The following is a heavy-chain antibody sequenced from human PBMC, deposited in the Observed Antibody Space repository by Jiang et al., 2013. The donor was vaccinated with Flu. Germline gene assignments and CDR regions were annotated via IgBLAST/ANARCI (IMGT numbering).Heavy chain of an antibody. V-gene: IGHV2-5*02. CDR3: AHRRGEWGAFDV. CDR1: GFSVDNSGEG. Sequence: TLTCTFSGFSVDNSGEGVGWIRQPPGKALEWLAMLYWGDDERYRPSLKTRLTITKDTSKNQVALIMTNVDPADTATYFCAHRRGEWGAFDVWGQGTMVTVSS. J-gene: IGHJ3*01. D-gene: IGHD2-8*01. CDR2: LYWGDDE.